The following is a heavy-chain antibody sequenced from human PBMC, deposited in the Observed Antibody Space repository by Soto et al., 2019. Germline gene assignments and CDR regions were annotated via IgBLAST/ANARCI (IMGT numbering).Heavy chain of an antibody. CDR2: IIPIFGTA. D-gene: IGHD2-15*01. CDR3: ARTFQYCSGGSCYYAMDV. J-gene: IGHJ6*02. V-gene: IGHV1-69*13. Sequence: SVKVSCKASGGTFSSYAISWVRQAPGQGLEWMGGIIPIFGTANYAQKFQGRVTITADESTSTAYMELSSLRSEDTAVYYCARTFQYCSGGSCYYAMDVWGQGTTVTVSS. CDR1: GGTFSSYA.